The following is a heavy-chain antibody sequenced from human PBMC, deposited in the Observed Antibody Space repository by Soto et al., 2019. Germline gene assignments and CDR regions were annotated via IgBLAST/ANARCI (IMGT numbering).Heavy chain of an antibody. V-gene: IGHV3-30-3*01. D-gene: IGHD6-13*01. CDR3: ARGIAAAVHYYYYYGMDV. Sequence: QVQLVESGGGVVQPGRSLRLSCAASGFTFSSYAMHWVRQAPGKGLEWVAVISYDGSNKYYADSVKGRFTISRDNSKNTLYLQMNSLRAEDTAVYYCARGIAAAVHYYYYYGMDVWGQGTTVTVSS. CDR1: GFTFSSYA. J-gene: IGHJ6*02. CDR2: ISYDGSNK.